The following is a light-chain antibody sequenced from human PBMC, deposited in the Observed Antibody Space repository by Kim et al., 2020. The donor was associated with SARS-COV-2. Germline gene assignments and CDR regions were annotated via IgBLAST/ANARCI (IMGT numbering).Light chain of an antibody. V-gene: IGLV2-11*01. CDR1: SSDVGAYNF. J-gene: IGLJ1*01. CDR2: DVT. Sequence: QSALTQPRSVSGSPGQSVTISCTGTSSDVGAYNFVSWYQKHPGRAPKLMIYDVTERPSGVPDRFSASKSGNTASLSISGLQVEDEADYYCCSYAGSPPYVFGTGTKVTVL. CDR3: CSYAGSPPYV.